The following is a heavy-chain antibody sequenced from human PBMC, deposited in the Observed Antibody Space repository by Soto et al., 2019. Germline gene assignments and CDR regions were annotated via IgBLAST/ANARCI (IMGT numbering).Heavy chain of an antibody. CDR1: GGTFSSYT. V-gene: IGHV1-69*02. Sequence: QVQLVQSGAEVKKPGSSVKVSCKASGGTFSSYTISWVRQAPGQGLEWMGRIIPILGIANYAQKFQGRVTIPAYQSTSTAYMELRSLRYEDTAVYYCARARRDYGGDSGYFQHWGQGTLVSVSS. CDR3: ARARRDYGGDSGYFQH. D-gene: IGHD2-21*02. J-gene: IGHJ1*01. CDR2: IIPILGIA.